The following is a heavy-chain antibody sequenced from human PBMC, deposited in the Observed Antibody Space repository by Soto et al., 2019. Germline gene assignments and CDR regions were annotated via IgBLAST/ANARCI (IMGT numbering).Heavy chain of an antibody. J-gene: IGHJ5*02. CDR2: IIPIFGTA. Sequence: GGSGKGSCKGFGGTFSSYAISWVGPGPGQGVEWMGGIIPIFGTANYAQKFQGRVTITADESTSTAYMELSSLRSEDTAVYYCASCQLWDLSRGQKAWFDPWGQGTLVTVSS. CDR1: GGTFSSYA. D-gene: IGHD5-18*01. CDR3: ASCQLWDLSRGQKAWFDP. V-gene: IGHV1-69*13.